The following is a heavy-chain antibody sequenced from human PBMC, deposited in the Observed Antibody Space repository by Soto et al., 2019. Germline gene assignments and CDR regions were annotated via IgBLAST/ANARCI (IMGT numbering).Heavy chain of an antibody. V-gene: IGHV1-18*01. D-gene: IGHD5-12*01. CDR2: ISAHNGNT. J-gene: IGHJ4*02. CDR3: ARDLRGGYDLDYFDY. Sequence: QIQLVQSGAEVKKPGASVKVSCKAAGYTFSNYAIKWVRQAPGQGLEWMGWISAHNGNTNYAEKFQGRVAMTTDTSTNTAYMELRSLTSEDTAVYYCARDLRGGYDLDYFDYWGQGTLVTVSS. CDR1: GYTFSNYA.